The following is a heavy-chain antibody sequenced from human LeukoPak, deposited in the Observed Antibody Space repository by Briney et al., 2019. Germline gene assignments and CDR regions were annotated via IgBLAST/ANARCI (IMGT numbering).Heavy chain of an antibody. CDR2: ISSDVNTK. CDR1: GFXFNTYW. Sequence: GGSLKLSCAASGFXFNTYWMHWVRQAPGKGLEWVSRISSDVNTKNYADSVKGRFTISRDNAKNTLYLQMNSLRAEDTAVYYCARDFELSHWGQGTLVTVSS. CDR3: ARDFELSH. V-gene: IGHV3-74*01. D-gene: IGHD3-16*02. J-gene: IGHJ4*02.